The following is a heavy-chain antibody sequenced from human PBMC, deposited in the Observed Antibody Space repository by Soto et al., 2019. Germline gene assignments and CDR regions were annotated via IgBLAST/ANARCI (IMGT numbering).Heavy chain of an antibody. V-gene: IGHV4-59*12. J-gene: IGHJ5*02. CDR1: NGSLNVYY. CDR3: TRGAPAVLS. CDR2: IYYRGTT. Sequence: NPSETLSLTCNVANGSLNVYYWSWIRQPPGKELEWIGNIYYRGTTNYNPSLQGRVTMSIDTSKNQFSLMLTSVTTADTAVYFCTRGAPAVLSWGRAVLVTASS. D-gene: IGHD3-10*02.